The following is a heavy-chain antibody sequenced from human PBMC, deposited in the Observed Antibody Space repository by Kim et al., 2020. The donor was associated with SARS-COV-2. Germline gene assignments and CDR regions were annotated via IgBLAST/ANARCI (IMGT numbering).Heavy chain of an antibody. CDR1: GFTFSRYA. D-gene: IGHD2-2*01. CDR3: ARSYCTSTSCYAVLDY. V-gene: IGHV3-30*04. CDR2: ISYDGSNK. Sequence: GGSLRHSCVASGFTFSRYAMHWVRQAPGKGLEWVAAISYDGSNKYYADSVKGRFTISRDNSKNTLYLQMNSLRAEDTAVYYCARSYCTSTSCYAVLDYWGQGTLVTVSS. J-gene: IGHJ4*02.